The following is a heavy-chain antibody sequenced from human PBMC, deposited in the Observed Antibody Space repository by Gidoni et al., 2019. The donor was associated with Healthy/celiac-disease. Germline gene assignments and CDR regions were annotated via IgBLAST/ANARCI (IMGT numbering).Heavy chain of an antibody. D-gene: IGHD3-10*01. J-gene: IGHJ3*02. CDR2: ISGGGGSP. Sequence: EVQLWESGGGLVQPGGSLRTSCGASGFTCSSYAMSWVRQAPGKGLEGFPAISGGGGSPYYADSVKGRFTISRDNSKNTLYLQMNSLRAEDTAVYYCAKGGRTAGGDAFDIWGQGTMVTVSS. V-gene: IGHV3-23*01. CDR3: AKGGRTAGGDAFDI. CDR1: GFTCSSYA.